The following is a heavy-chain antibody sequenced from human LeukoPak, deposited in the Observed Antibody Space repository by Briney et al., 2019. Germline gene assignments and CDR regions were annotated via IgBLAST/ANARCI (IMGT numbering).Heavy chain of an antibody. D-gene: IGHD2-2*01. CDR3: ASGGYCSSTSCYPNWFGP. CDR2: ISYSGST. V-gene: IGHV4-59*01. Sequence: ASETLSLTCTVSGGSITSYHWSWIRQPPGKGLEWIGYISYSGSTNYNPSLKSRVTISIDTSKNQFSLKLNSVTAADTAVYYCASGGYCSSTSCYPNWFGPWGQGTLVTVSS. J-gene: IGHJ5*02. CDR1: GGSITSYH.